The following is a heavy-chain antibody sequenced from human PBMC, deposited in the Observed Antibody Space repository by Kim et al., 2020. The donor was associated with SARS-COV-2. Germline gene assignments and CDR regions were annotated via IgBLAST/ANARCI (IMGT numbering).Heavy chain of an antibody. J-gene: IGHJ4*02. Sequence: SETLSLTCTVSGGSISSYYWSWIRQPPGKGLEWIGYIYYSGSTNYNPSLKSRVTISVDTSKNQFSLKLSSVTAADTAVYYCARGGLAARRDLGDFDYWGQGTLVTVSS. V-gene: IGHV4-59*01. CDR1: GGSISSYY. CDR3: ARGGLAARRDLGDFDY. D-gene: IGHD6-6*01. CDR2: IYYSGST.